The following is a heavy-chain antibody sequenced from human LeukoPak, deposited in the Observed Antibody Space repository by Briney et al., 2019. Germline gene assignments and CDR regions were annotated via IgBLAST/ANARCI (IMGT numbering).Heavy chain of an antibody. CDR1: GYTFTSYY. CDR2: ISAYNGNT. CDR3: ARVPPKAYWFDP. Sequence: GASVKVSCKASGYTFTSYYMHWVRQAPGQGLEWMGWISAYNGNTNYAQKLQGRVTMTTDTSTSTAYMELRSLRSDDTAVYYCARVPPKAYWFDPWGQGTLVTVSS. V-gene: IGHV1-18*04. J-gene: IGHJ5*02.